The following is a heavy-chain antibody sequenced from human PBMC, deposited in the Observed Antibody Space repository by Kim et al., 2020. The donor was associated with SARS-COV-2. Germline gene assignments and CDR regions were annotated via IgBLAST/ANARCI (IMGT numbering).Heavy chain of an antibody. CDR1: GFTFSNYG. Sequence: GGSLRLSCAASGFTFSNYGMDWVRQAPGKGLEWVSGIVFSGTVSYYIDSVKGRFTISRDNSRSMVYLQMNSLRAEDTAVYYCARKDENTKNFDYWGQGAPVTVSS. D-gene: IGHD2-15*01. CDR2: IVFSGTVS. CDR3: ARKDENTKNFDY. J-gene: IGHJ4*02. V-gene: IGHV3-23*05.